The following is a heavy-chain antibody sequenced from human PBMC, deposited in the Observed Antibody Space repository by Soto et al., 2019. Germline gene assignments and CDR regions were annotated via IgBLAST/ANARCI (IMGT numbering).Heavy chain of an antibody. CDR3: AKDPSASPGATVPYVMDV. V-gene: IGHV3-23*01. J-gene: IGHJ6*02. D-gene: IGHD4-17*01. Sequence: KGLEWVAAISTSGGYTYSADSVTGRFTISRDNSKTTLHLPLNSPTAEDTAVYYCAKDPSASPGATVPYVMDVWGHGTTVTVFS. CDR2: ISTSGGYT.